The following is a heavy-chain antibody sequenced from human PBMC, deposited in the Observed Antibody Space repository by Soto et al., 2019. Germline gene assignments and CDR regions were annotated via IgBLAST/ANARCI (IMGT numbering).Heavy chain of an antibody. J-gene: IGHJ4*02. CDR1: GFTFSSYA. D-gene: IGHD1-26*01. V-gene: IGHV3-23*01. CDR2: ISGSGGST. CDR3: AKDEVGATAPTKRFDY. Sequence: GGSLRLSCAASGFTFSSYAMSWVRQAPGKGLEWVSAISGSGGSTYYADSVKGRFTISRDNSKNTLYLQMNSLRAEDTAVYYCAKDEVGATAPTKRFDYWGQGTLVTVSS.